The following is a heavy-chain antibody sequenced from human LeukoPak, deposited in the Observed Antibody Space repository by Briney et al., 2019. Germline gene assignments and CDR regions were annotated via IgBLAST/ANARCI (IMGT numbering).Heavy chain of an antibody. V-gene: IGHV4-34*01. CDR3: ARERLNGYRDAFDI. J-gene: IGHJ3*02. CDR2: INHSGST. D-gene: IGHD5-18*01. CDR1: GGSFSGYY. Sequence: PSETLSLTCAVYGGSFSGYYWSWIRQPPGKGLEWIGEINHSGSTNYNPSLKSRVTISVDTSKNQFSLKLSSVTAADTAVYYCARERLNGYRDAFDIWGQGTMVTVSS.